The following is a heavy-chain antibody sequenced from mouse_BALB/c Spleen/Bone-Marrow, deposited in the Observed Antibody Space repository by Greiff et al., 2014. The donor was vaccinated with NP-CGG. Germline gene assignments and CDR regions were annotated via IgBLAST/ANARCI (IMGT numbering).Heavy chain of an antibody. CDR1: GFTFSDFY. CDR2: ISNGGTYT. J-gene: IGHJ4*01. Sequence: EVNLVESGGGLVKPGGSLKLSCAASGFTFSDFYMFWFRQTPEKRLEWVATISNGGTYTYYPDSVKGRFTISRDNAKNNLYLQMSSLKSEDTAMYYCARSGERYGAMDYWGQGTSVTATS. CDR3: ARSGERYGAMDY. V-gene: IGHV5-4*02. D-gene: IGHD1-1*02.